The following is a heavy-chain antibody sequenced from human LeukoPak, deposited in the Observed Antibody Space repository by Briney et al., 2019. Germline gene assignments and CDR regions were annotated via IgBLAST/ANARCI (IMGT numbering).Heavy chain of an antibody. D-gene: IGHD5-12*01. J-gene: IGHJ5*02. CDR3: ARSFRYSGYDYYFDP. CDR2: IYYSGST. V-gene: IGHV4-59*12. Sequence: SETLSLTCTVSGGSISSYYWSWIRQTPGKGLEWIGDIYYSGSTNYNPSLKSRVTISVDTSKNQFSLKLSSVTAADTAVYYCARSFRYSGYDYYFDPWGQGTLVTVSS. CDR1: GGSISSYY.